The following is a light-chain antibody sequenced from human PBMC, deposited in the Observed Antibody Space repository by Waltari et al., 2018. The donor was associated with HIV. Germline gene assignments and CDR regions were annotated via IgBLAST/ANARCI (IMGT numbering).Light chain of an antibody. CDR2: RNN. CDR3: AAWDDSLSGRV. J-gene: IGLJ3*02. CDR1: NSNIGSTY. Sequence: QSVLTQPPSASGTPGQRVTISCSGSNSNIGSTYVYWYQQLPGTTPKLLIYRNNQRPAGVPWRFSGSRSGTSASLAISGLRSEDEADYYCAAWDDSLSGRVFGGGTKVTVL. V-gene: IGLV1-47*01.